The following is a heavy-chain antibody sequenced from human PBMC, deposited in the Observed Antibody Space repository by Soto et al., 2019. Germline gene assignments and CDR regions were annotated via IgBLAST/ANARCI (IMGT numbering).Heavy chain of an antibody. V-gene: IGHV3-30-3*01. CDR1: GVTFSNSA. CDR2: ISFDGSNP. Sequence: QGQLVESGGGVVQPGRSLRLSCAASGVTFSNSAMHWVRQAPGKGMEWIAVISFDGSNPHYADSVEGRFTISRDNSKSTLYLQMNSLRTDDTALYFCVTAVAAGGYWGQGTLVTVSS. CDR3: VTAVAAGGY. D-gene: IGHD6-19*01. J-gene: IGHJ4*02.